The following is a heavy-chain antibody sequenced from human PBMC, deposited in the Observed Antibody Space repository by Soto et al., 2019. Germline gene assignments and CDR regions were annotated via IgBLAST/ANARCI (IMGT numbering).Heavy chain of an antibody. D-gene: IGHD6-19*01. CDR3: ARGSGTVAVAGLFAV. CDR1: RDSISSNNW. V-gene: IGHV4-4*02. J-gene: IGHJ4*01. CDR2: IFHTGST. Sequence: SETLSLTCAVSRDSISSNNWWSWVRQPPGKGLEWIGEIFHTGSTNYNPSLRSRVTFSVDKSKNQFSLKLTSLTAADTAVYYCARGSGTVAVAGLFAVWGHGALVTVSS.